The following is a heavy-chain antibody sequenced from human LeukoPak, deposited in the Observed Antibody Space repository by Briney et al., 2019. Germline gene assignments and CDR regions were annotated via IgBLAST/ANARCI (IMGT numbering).Heavy chain of an antibody. CDR2: INPSGGST. Sequence: ASVTVSCKASGYTFTIYFKHWVRQAPGQGREWMGIINPSGGSTNYAQNFQGRVTITRDTSTSTVYMELSSLRSEDPAVFYCASAPDGSGSYYNSANDAFDIWGQGTMVTVPS. V-gene: IGHV1-46*01. CDR3: ASAPDGSGSYYNSANDAFDI. D-gene: IGHD3-10*01. J-gene: IGHJ3*02. CDR1: GYTFTIYF.